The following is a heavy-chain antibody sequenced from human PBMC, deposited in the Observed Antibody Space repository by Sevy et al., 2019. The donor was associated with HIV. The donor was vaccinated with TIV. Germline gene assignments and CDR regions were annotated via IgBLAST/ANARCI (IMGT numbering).Heavy chain of an antibody. D-gene: IGHD3-22*01. V-gene: IGHV1-24*01. Sequence: ASVKVSCKVSGYTLTGFSMHWVRQAPGKGLEWMATFDPEDNETIYAQKFQGRVTMTEDTSTDTAYMELSSLRSEDTAVYYCATTKDYYDSSSYPFDYWAQGTLVTVSS. CDR2: FDPEDNET. J-gene: IGHJ4*02. CDR3: ATTKDYYDSSSYPFDY. CDR1: GYTLTGFS.